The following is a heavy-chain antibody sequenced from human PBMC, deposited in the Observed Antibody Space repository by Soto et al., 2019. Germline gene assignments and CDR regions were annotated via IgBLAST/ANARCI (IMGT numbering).Heavy chain of an antibody. CDR1: GYTFTSND. CDR2: MNPNSGNT. V-gene: IGHV1-8*01. CDR3: ARLRVAVAGYIDY. Sequence: QVQLVQSGAEVKKPGASVKVSCKASGYTFTSNDINWVRQATGQGLEWMGWMNPNSGNTGYAQKFQGRDIMTRNTSISTAYMELSSLRSEDTAVYFCARLRVAVAGYIDYWGQGTLVTVSS. J-gene: IGHJ4*02. D-gene: IGHD6-19*01.